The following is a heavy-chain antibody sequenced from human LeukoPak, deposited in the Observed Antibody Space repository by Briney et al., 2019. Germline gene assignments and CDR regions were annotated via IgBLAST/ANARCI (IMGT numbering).Heavy chain of an antibody. D-gene: IGHD6-13*01. CDR3: ILAAAGPAY. CDR1: GFTFSSYA. J-gene: IGHJ4*02. Sequence: GGSLRLSCAASGFTFSSYAMTWVRQAPGKGLEWVGRIRGKTDGETTDYAAFVQGRFTISRDDSKDTLYLQMNSLKIEDTAVYYCILAAAGPAYWGQGTLVTVSS. V-gene: IGHV3-15*01. CDR2: IRGKTDGETT.